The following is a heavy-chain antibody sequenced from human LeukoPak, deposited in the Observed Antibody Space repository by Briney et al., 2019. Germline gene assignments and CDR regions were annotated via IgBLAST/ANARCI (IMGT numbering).Heavy chain of an antibody. J-gene: IGHJ3*02. CDR2: MNPNSGNT. CDR3: AKGGGSSWYRRAFDI. V-gene: IGHV1-8*03. Sequence: ASVKVSCKASGYTFTSYDINWVRQATGQGLEWMGWMNPNSGNTGYAQKFQGRVTITRNTSISTAYMELSSLRSEDTAVYYCAKGGGSSWYRRAFDIWGQGTMVTVSS. D-gene: IGHD6-13*01. CDR1: GYTFTSYD.